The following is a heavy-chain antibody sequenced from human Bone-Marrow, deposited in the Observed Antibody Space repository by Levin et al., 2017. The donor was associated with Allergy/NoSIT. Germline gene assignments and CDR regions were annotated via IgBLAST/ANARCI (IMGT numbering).Heavy chain of an antibody. V-gene: IGHV4-59*01. D-gene: IGHD5-12*01. CDR1: GGSISSYY. CDR2: IYYSGST. J-gene: IGHJ4*02. Sequence: SETLSLTCTVSGGSISSYYWSWIRQPPGKGLEWIGYIYYSGSTNYNPSLKSRVTISVDTSKNQFSLKLSSVTAADTAVYYCARDRGMGLRFHKPYYFDYWGQGTLVTVSS. CDR3: ARDRGMGLRFHKPYYFDY.